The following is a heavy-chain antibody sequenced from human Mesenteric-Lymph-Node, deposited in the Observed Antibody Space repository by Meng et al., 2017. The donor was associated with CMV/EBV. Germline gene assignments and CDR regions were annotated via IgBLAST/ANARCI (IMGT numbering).Heavy chain of an antibody. J-gene: IGHJ6*02. CDR2: ISDSSDSM. CDR3: ARELGCSSTSCYYVAYYYHGMDV. CDR1: GFTFTNYA. V-gene: IGHV3-21*01. Sequence: GGSLRLSCAASGFTFTNYAMNWVRQIPGKGLEWVSSISDSSDSMHYADSVKGRFTISRDNAKNSLYLQMNSLRAEDTAVYYCARELGCSSTSCYYVAYYYHGMDVWGQGTTVTVSS. D-gene: IGHD2-2*01.